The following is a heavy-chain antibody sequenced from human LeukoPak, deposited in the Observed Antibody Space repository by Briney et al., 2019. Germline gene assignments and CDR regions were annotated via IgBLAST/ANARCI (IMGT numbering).Heavy chain of an antibody. CDR2: INPNSGGT. D-gene: IGHD2-15*01. Sequence: GASVKVSCKASGYTFTGYYMHWVRQAPGQGLEWMGWINPNSGGTNYAQKFQGRVTMTRDTSISTAYMELSRLRSDDTAVYYCARDPRFCSGGSCYSPYYYYYGMDVWGQGTTVTVS. V-gene: IGHV1-2*02. J-gene: IGHJ6*02. CDR1: GYTFTGYY. CDR3: ARDPRFCSGGSCYSPYYYYYGMDV.